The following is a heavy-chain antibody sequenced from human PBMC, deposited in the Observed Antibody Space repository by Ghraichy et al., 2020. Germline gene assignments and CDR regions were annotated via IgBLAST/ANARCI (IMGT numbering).Heavy chain of an antibody. CDR2: IYSGGST. CDR3: ARGSSSYYDSSGYPLYDY. CDR1: GFTVSSNY. J-gene: IGHJ4*02. D-gene: IGHD3-22*01. V-gene: IGHV3-53*01. Sequence: GESLNISCAASGFTVSSNYMSWVRQAPGKGLEWVSVIYSGGSTYYADSVKGRFTISRDNSKNTLYLQMNSLRAEDTAVYYCARGSSSYYDSSGYPLYDYWGQGTLVTVSS.